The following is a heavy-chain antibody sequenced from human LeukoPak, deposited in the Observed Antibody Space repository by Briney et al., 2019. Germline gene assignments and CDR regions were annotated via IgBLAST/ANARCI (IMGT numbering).Heavy chain of an antibody. CDR1: GGSISSFY. J-gene: IGHJ4*02. V-gene: IGHV4-59*01. CDR2: IYYSGST. CDR3: ARAKTKIKDVLRFLEWLLFGY. Sequence: PSETLSLTCIVSGGSISSFYWSWIRQPPGKGLEWIGYIYYSGSTNYNPSLKSRVTISVDTSKNQFSLKLSSVTAADTAVYYCARAKTKIKDVLRFLEWLLFGYWGQGTLVTVSS. D-gene: IGHD3-3*01.